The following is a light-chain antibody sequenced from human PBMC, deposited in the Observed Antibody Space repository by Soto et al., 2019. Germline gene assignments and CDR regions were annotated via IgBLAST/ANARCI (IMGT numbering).Light chain of an antibody. Sequence: EIVMTQSPATLSVSPGERAILSCRASQSVSSNLAWYQQKPGQAPRLLMYGASTRATGIPARFSGSGSGTEFTLTISSLQSEDFAVYYCQQYNNWPPLTVGGGTKVDIK. CDR3: QQYNNWPPLT. V-gene: IGKV3-15*01. CDR2: GAS. J-gene: IGKJ4*01. CDR1: QSVSSN.